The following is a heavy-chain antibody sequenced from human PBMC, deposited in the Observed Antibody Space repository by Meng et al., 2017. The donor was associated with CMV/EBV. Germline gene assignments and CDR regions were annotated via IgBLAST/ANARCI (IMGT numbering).Heavy chain of an antibody. V-gene: IGHV4-59*01. D-gene: IGHD2/OR15-2a*01. CDR1: GGSISSYY. CDR2: IYYSGST. CDR3: ARDRVVSRYYYYGMDA. Sequence: GSLRLSCTVSGGSISSYYWSWIRQPPGKGLEWIGYIYYSGSTNYNPSLKSRVTISVDTAKNQFSLKLSSVTAADTAVYYCARDRVVSRYYYYGMDAWGQGTTVTVSS. J-gene: IGHJ6*02.